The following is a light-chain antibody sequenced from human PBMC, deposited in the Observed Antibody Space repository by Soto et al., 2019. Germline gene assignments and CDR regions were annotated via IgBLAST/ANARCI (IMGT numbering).Light chain of an antibody. CDR2: GAS. CDR3: QQFATSPLT. CDR1: QSVTSSY. J-gene: IGKJ4*01. Sequence: VLTQSPGTLSLSPWERVTLSCRASQSVTSSYIAWYQQKSGQAPRLLLYGASSRATGIPARFSGSGSGTDFTLTISRLEPEDFAVYYCQQFATSPLTFGGGTKVDI. V-gene: IGKV3-20*01.